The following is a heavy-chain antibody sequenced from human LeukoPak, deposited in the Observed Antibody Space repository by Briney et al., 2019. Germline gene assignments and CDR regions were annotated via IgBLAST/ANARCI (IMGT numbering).Heavy chain of an antibody. J-gene: IGHJ4*02. CDR2: ISYDGSNE. D-gene: IGHD1-26*01. CDR1: GFTFSSYA. CDR3: ARGVGAKY. V-gene: IGHV3-30-3*01. Sequence: GGSLRLSCAASGFTFSSYAMHWVRQAPGKGLEWVAVISYDGSNEYYADSVKGRFTISRDNSKNTLYLQMNSLRAEDTAVYYCARGVGAKYWGQGTLVTVSS.